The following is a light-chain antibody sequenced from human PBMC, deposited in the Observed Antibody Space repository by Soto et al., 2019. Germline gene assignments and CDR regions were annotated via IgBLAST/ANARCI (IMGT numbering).Light chain of an antibody. J-gene: IGKJ3*01. V-gene: IGKV3-15*01. CDR1: QSVSSN. Sequence: EIVMTQSPATLSVSPGERATLSCRASQSVSSNLAWYQQKPGHAPRLLIYGASTRATDIPARFSGSGSGTEFTLSISSLQSEDFAVYYCQQYNNWPPFTFGPGTKVDIK. CDR2: GAS. CDR3: QQYNNWPPFT.